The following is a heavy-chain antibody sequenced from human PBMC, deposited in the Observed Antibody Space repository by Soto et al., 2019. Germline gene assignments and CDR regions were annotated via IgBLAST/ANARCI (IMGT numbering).Heavy chain of an antibody. J-gene: IGHJ6*02. V-gene: IGHV3-23*01. CDR3: ARDLXNYDILTGNYYYYGMDV. Sequence: PGGALRLSCAASGFTFSSYAMSWVRQAPGKGLEWVSAISGSGGSTYYADSVKGRFTISRDNSKNTLYLQMNSLRAEDTAVYYCARDLXNYDILTGNYYYYGMDVWGQGTTVTVS. CDR2: ISGSGGST. CDR1: GFTFSSYA. D-gene: IGHD3-9*01.